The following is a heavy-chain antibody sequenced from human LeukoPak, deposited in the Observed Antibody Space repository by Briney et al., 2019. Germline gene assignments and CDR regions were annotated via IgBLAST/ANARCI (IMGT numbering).Heavy chain of an antibody. V-gene: IGHV4-39*01. CDR2: IYYSGST. J-gene: IGHJ4*02. CDR1: GGSISSSSYY. CDR3: ASLPRMTTVVTRDY. Sequence: SETLSLTCAVSGGSISSSSYYWGWIRQPPGKGLEWIGSIYYSGSTYYNPSLKSRVTISVDTSKNQFSLKLSSVTAADTAVYYCASLPRMTTVVTRDYWGQGTLVTVSS. D-gene: IGHD4-23*01.